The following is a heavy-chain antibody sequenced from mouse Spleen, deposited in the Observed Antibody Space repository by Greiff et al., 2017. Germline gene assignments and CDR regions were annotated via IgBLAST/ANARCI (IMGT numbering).Heavy chain of an antibody. Sequence: QVQLKQSGPGLVAPSQSLSIACTVSGFSLTSYGVDWVRQSPGKGLEWLGVIWGGGSTNYNSALKSRLSISKDNSKSQVFLKMNSLQTDDTAMYYCASRDGSLAYWGQGTLVTVSA. V-gene: IGHV2-6*01. CDR3: ASRDGSLAY. CDR1: GFSLTSYG. D-gene: IGHD2-3*01. CDR2: IWGGGST. J-gene: IGHJ3*01.